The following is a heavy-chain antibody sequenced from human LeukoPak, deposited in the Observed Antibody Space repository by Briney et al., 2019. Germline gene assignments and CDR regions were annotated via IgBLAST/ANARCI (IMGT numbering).Heavy chain of an antibody. D-gene: IGHD2/OR15-2a*01. V-gene: IGHV3-48*01. Sequence: GGSLRLSCAVSGFTFSSHNMNWVRQAPGRGLEWVSFISGGSNTIYYADSVKGRFTISRDNSKNTLYFQMNSLRAEDTAVYYCAGNMAHWGQGTLVTVSS. CDR1: GFTFSSHN. CDR2: ISGGSNTI. J-gene: IGHJ4*02. CDR3: AGNMAH.